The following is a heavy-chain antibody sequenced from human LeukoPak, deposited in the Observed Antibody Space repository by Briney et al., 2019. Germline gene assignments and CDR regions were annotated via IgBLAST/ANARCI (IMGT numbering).Heavy chain of an antibody. V-gene: IGHV4-4*07. D-gene: IGHD6-13*01. CDR3: ARHVRSSWNRLRQPDGNWFDP. CDR1: GGSISSYY. J-gene: IGHJ5*02. CDR2: IYTSGST. Sequence: SETLSLACTVSGGSISSYYWSWIRQPAGKGLEWIGRIYTSGSTNYNPSLKSRVTMSVDTSKNQFSLKLSSVTAADTAVYYCARHVRSSWNRLRQPDGNWFDPWGQGTLVTVSS.